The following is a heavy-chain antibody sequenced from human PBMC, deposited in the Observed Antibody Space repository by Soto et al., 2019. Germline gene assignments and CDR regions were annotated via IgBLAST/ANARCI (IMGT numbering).Heavy chain of an antibody. J-gene: IGHJ6*02. V-gene: IGHV1-18*01. CDR3: ARTLPGRGGMDI. CDR2: INAGNGNT. CDR1: GYTFTIYG. D-gene: IGHD3-10*01. Sequence: ASVKVSCKASGYTFTIYGISWVRQAPGQGLEWMGWINAGNGNTKYSQKFQGRVTITRDTSASTAYMELRSLRPDDTAVYYCARTLPGRGGMDIWGQGTTVTVSS.